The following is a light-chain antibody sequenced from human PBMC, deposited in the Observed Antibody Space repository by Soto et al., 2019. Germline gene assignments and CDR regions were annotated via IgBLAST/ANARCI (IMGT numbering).Light chain of an antibody. CDR2: GAS. Sequence: EIVLTQSPGILSLSPGERATLSCRASQSVSNDFLAWYQQKPGQAPRLLIYGASTRATDVPDRFSGSGSGADFTLTISRLEPEDFAVYYCHQYGSSPSTFGQGTKVDIK. V-gene: IGKV3-20*01. CDR1: QSVSNDF. CDR3: HQYGSSPST. J-gene: IGKJ1*01.